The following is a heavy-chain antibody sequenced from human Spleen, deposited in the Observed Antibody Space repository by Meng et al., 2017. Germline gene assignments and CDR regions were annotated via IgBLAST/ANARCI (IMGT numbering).Heavy chain of an antibody. J-gene: IGHJ6*02. CDR1: GFTFSSYW. D-gene: IGHD3-16*02. CDR3: ARDTYDCVWGSYRPYYYYGMDV. Sequence: GGSLRLSCAASGFTFSSYWMSWGRQAPGKGREWVANIKQDGSEKYYGDSVKGRFTISRDNAKNPLYLQLNSLRAEDTAVYYCARDTYDCVWGSYRPYYYYGMDVWGQGTTVTVSS. CDR2: IKQDGSEK. V-gene: IGHV3-7*01.